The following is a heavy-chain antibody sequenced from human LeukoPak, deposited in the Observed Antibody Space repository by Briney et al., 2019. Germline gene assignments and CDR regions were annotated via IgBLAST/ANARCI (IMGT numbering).Heavy chain of an antibody. CDR1: GGSISSGGYY. CDR2: VYTSGST. D-gene: IGHD5-24*01. CDR3: ARVDGYRYYYYYYYMDV. J-gene: IGHJ6*03. V-gene: IGHV4-61*02. Sequence: SETLSLTCTVSGGSISSGGYYWSWIRQPAGKGLEWIGRVYTSGSTNYNPSLKSRVTISIDTSKNQFSLNLSSVTAADTAVYYCARVDGYRYYYYYYYMDVWGKGTTVTVSS.